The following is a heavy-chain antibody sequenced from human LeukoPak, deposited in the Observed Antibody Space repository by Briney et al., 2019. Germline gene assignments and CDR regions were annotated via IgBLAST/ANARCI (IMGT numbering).Heavy chain of an antibody. J-gene: IGHJ4*02. D-gene: IGHD5-24*01. Sequence: ASVKVSCKSSGYXFTNYGIIWVRQAPGQGLEWIGWISGYSGNTNSAQKLQGRVTMTTDTPTSTAYMELRGLSFYDTAVYYCARDAATRREGYNFDYWGQGTRVTVSS. CDR2: ISGYSGNT. CDR1: GYXFTNYG. V-gene: IGHV1-18*01. CDR3: ARDAATRREGYNFDY.